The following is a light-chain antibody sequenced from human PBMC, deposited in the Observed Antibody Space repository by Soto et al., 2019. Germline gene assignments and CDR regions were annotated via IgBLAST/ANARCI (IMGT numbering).Light chain of an antibody. CDR2: DVN. Sequence: QSALTQPASVSGSPGQSNTISCTGTSSDIGAYNYVSWYQQHPGKAPKLMIYDVNIRPSGVSNRFSGSKSGNTASLTISGLQAEDEADYYCTSWTTSTTMIFGGGTKLTVL. CDR1: SSDIGAYNY. CDR3: TSWTTSTTMI. J-gene: IGLJ2*01. V-gene: IGLV2-14*03.